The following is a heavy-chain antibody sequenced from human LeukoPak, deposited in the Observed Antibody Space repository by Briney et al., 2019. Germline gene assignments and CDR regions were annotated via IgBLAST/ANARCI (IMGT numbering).Heavy chain of an antibody. J-gene: IGHJ4*02. Sequence: GGSLRLSCAASGFTFSSFSMNWVRQAPGKGLEWVSYIRTSGTNTDYTGSVKGRFTISRDNAKNSLYLQMNSLRAEDTAVYYCARLNYFSSGWGAPFDYWGQGTRVTVSP. CDR3: ARLNYFSSGWGAPFDY. CDR1: GFTFSSFS. V-gene: IGHV3-48*04. D-gene: IGHD2/OR15-2a*01. CDR2: IRTSGTNT.